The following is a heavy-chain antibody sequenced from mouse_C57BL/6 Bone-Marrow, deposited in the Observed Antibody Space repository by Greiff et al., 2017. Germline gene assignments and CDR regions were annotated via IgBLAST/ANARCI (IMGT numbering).Heavy chain of an antibody. CDR2: IYPGDGDT. Sequence: QVQLQQSGAELVKPGASVKISCKASGYAFSSYWMNWVKQRPGKGLEWIGQIYPGDGDTNYNGKFKGKATLTADNSSSTAYMQLSSLTSEDSAVYFCARNDYDYDAWFAYWGQGTLVTVSA. J-gene: IGHJ3*01. V-gene: IGHV1-80*01. CDR1: GYAFSSYW. D-gene: IGHD2-4*01. CDR3: ARNDYDYDAWFAY.